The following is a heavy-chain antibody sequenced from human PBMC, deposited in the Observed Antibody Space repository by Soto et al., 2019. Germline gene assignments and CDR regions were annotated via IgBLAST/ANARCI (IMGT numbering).Heavy chain of an antibody. Sequence: ASVKVSCKASGYTFTSYGISWVRQAPGQGLEWMGWISAYNGNANYAQKLQGRVTMTTDTSTSTAYMELRSLRSDDTAVYYCAAVTAATPKKNWFDPWGQGSLVTVSS. CDR2: ISAYNGNA. CDR3: AAVTAATPKKNWFDP. V-gene: IGHV1-18*04. J-gene: IGHJ5*02. D-gene: IGHD2-2*02. CDR1: GYTFTSYG.